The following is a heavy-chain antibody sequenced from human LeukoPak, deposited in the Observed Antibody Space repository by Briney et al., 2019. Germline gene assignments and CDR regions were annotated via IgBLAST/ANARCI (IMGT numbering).Heavy chain of an antibody. CDR2: ISYDGSNK. CDR3: ARDEGYYGDSWYFQH. Sequence: GGSLRLSCAASGFTFSSYGMHWVRQAPGKGLEWVAVISYDGSNKYYPDSVKGRFTISRDNSKNTLYLQMNSLRAEDTAVYYCARDEGYYGDSWYFQHWGQGTLVTVSS. V-gene: IGHV3-30*03. CDR1: GFTFSSYG. D-gene: IGHD4-17*01. J-gene: IGHJ1*01.